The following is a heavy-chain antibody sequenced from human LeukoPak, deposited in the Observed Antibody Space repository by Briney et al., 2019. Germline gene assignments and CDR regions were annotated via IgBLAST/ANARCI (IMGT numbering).Heavy chain of an antibody. V-gene: IGHV4-34*01. CDR2: INHSGST. D-gene: IGHD6-13*01. CDR1: GGSFSGYY. Sequence: KPSETLSLTCAVYGGSFSGYYWSWIRQPPGKGLEWIGEINHSGSTNYNPSLKSRVTISVDTSKNQFSLKLSSVTAADTAVYYCAREGEQQLVLWGYWGQGTLVTVSS. CDR3: AREGEQQLVLWGY. J-gene: IGHJ4*02.